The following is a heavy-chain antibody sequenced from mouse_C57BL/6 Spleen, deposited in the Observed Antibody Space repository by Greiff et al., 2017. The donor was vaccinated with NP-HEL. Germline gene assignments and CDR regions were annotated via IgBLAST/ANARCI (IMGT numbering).Heavy chain of an antibody. CDR1: GYAFSSSW. V-gene: IGHV1-82*01. D-gene: IGHD1-1*01. Sequence: QVQLKESGPELVKPGASVKISCKASGYAFSSSWMNWVKQRPGKGLEWIGRIYPGDGDTNYNGKFKGKATLTADKSSSTAYMQLSSLTSEDSAVYFCAINYYGSSYDYAMDYWGQGTSVTVSS. CDR3: AINYYGSSYDYAMDY. CDR2: IYPGDGDT. J-gene: IGHJ4*01.